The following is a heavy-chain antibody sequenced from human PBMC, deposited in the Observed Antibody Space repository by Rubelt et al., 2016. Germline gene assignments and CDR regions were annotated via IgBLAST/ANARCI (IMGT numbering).Heavy chain of an antibody. V-gene: IGHV5-10-1*03. CDR2: IDPSDSYI. Sequence: EVQLVQSGAEVKKPGESLRISCKGSGYNFTTYWISWVRQTPGKGLEWMGRIDPSDSYINYSRAFQGHVTISADKSISTAYRQWSSLKASDTAMYYCGRGNSWYPLWGQGTLVTVSS. J-gene: IGHJ4*02. D-gene: IGHD6-13*01. CDR1: GYNFTTYW. CDR3: GRGNSWYPL.